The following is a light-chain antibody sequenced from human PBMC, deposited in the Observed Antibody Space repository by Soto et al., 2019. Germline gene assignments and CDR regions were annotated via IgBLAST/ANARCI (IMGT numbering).Light chain of an antibody. CDR1: QSVSSPY. J-gene: IGKJ3*01. CDR3: NKYGSFAFT. Sequence: EVVLTQSPVTLSLSPGERATLSCRASQSVSSPYLAGYQQKPGQPPRLLIYGASSRATDIPDSFIGSRSGTEFPLTTARLAPEHCAMYYCNKYGSFAFTFGAGTKVDI. V-gene: IGKV3-20*01. CDR2: GAS.